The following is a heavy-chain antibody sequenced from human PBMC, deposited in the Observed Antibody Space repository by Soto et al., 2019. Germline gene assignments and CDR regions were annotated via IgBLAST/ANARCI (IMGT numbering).Heavy chain of an antibody. V-gene: IGHV3-21*01. CDR2: ISSSSSYI. Sequence: GGSLRLSCAASGFTFSSYSMNWVRQAPGKGLEWVSSISSSSSYIYYADSVKGRFTISRDNAKNSLYLQMNSLRAEDTAVYYVARDGGSLPEGSPRITIFGVVIIHGDGAFDIWGQGTMVTVSS. J-gene: IGHJ3*02. CDR1: GFTFSSYS. D-gene: IGHD3-3*01. CDR3: ARDGGSLPEGSPRITIFGVVIIHGDGAFDI.